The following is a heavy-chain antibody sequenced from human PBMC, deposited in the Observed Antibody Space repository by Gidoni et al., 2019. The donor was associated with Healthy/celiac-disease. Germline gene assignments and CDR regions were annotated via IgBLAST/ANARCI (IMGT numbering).Heavy chain of an antibody. D-gene: IGHD6-19*01. Sequence: QVQLQESGPGLVKPSETLSLTCASGYSISSGYYWGWIRQPPGKGLEWIGSIYHSGSTYYNPSLKSRVTISVDTSKNQFSLKLSSVTAADTAVYYCAVYSSGWSGWGQGTLVTVSS. J-gene: IGHJ4*02. CDR1: GYSISSGYY. CDR2: IYHSGST. V-gene: IGHV4-38-2*01. CDR3: AVYSSGWSG.